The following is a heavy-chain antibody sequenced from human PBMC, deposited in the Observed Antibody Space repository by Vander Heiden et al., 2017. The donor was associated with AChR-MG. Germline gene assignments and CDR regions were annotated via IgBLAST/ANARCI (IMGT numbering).Heavy chain of an antibody. J-gene: IGHJ4*02. CDR1: GYNFTNSW. V-gene: IGHV5-10-1*03. Sequence: EVQLVQSGAEVKKPGESLRISCKGSGYNFTNSWISWVRQMPGKGLEWMGRIDPSDSYTTSSPSFQGHVTISADKSISTAYLQWGSLQASDTAMYYCARHPYYDIFLGSYYFDHWGQGTLVTVSA. CDR2: IDPSDSYT. CDR3: ARHPYYDIFLGSYYFDH. D-gene: IGHD3-9*01.